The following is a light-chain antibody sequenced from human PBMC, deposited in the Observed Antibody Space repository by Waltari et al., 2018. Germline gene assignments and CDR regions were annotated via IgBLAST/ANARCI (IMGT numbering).Light chain of an antibody. CDR3: CSYAGSYILV. CDR1: SIDVGGYNY. Sequence: QSALTQPRSVSGSPGQSVTISCTGTSIDVGGYNYVSWYQPHPGQAPKLMIYDVNKRPSGVPDRFSGSKSGNTASLTISGLQAEDEADFYCCSYAGSYILVFGGGTKLTVL. J-gene: IGLJ2*01. V-gene: IGLV2-11*01. CDR2: DVN.